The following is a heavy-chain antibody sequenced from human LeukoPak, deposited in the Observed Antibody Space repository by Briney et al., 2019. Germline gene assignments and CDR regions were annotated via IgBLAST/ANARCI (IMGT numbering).Heavy chain of an antibody. J-gene: IGHJ6*03. CDR2: IYTSGIT. D-gene: IGHD6-6*01. Sequence: SETLSLTCTVSGGSISSYYWSWIRQPAGKGLEWIGRIYTSGITNYNPSLKSRVTMSVDTSKNQFSLKLTSVTAADTAVYYCARRKRAARRYYYYYMDVWGKGTTVTVSS. CDR1: GGSISSYY. V-gene: IGHV4-4*07. CDR3: ARRKRAARRYYYYYMDV.